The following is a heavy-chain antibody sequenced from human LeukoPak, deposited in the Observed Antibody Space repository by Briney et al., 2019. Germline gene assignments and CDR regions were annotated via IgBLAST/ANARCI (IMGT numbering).Heavy chain of an antibody. Sequence: ASVKVSCKASGYTFTDYYIHWVRQAPGQGLEWMGWINPNSGDTKYAQKFQGWVTMTRDTSISTVYMEVSRLRSDDTAVYCCAKNHRSGSYDHWFDPWGQGTLVTVSS. CDR1: GYTFTDYY. V-gene: IGHV1-2*04. CDR3: AKNHRSGSYDHWFDP. CDR2: INPNSGDT. D-gene: IGHD3-10*01. J-gene: IGHJ5*02.